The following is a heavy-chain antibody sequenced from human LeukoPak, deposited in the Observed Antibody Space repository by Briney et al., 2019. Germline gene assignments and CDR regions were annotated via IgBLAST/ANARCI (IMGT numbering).Heavy chain of an antibody. CDR3: ARVGLRYCSSTSCTGGMDV. D-gene: IGHD2-2*01. CDR2: IKQDGSEK. V-gene: IGHV3-7*03. Sequence: GGSLRLSCAASGFTFSSYWMSWVRQAPGKGLEWVANIKQDGSEKYYVDSVKGRFTISRDNAKNSLYLQMNSLRAEDTAAYYCARVGLRYCSSTSCTGGMDVWGKGTTVTVSS. CDR1: GFTFSSYW. J-gene: IGHJ6*04.